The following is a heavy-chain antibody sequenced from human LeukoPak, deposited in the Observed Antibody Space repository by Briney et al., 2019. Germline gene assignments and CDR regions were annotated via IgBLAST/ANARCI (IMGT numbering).Heavy chain of an antibody. J-gene: IGHJ5*02. V-gene: IGHV4-38-2*02. Sequence: SETLSLTCTVSGYSISSGYYWGWIRQPPGKGLEWIGSIYHSGSTYYNPSLKSRVTVSVDTSKNQFSLKLSSVTAANTAVYYCARLVPPGWFDPWGQGTLVTVSS. CDR1: GYSISSGYY. CDR2: IYHSGST. CDR3: ARLVPPGWFDP.